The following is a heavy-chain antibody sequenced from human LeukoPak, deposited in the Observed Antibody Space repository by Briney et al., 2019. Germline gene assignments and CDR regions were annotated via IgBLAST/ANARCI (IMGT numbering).Heavy chain of an antibody. CDR2: INGSGGIT. Sequence: GGSLRLSCAASGFTFSSYAMSWVRQAPGKGLEWVSAINGSGGITYYPDSVKGRFTISRDNSKNTLYLQMNSLRAEDTAVYYCAKVIMSPSDYWGQGTLVTVSS. CDR3: AKVIMSPSDY. J-gene: IGHJ4*02. V-gene: IGHV3-23*01. D-gene: IGHD5/OR15-5a*01. CDR1: GFTFSSYA.